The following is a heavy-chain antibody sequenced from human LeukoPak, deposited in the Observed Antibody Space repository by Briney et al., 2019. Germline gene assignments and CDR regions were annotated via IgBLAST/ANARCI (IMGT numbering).Heavy chain of an antibody. D-gene: IGHD4-11*01. CDR3: ARAYSNAWFDP. J-gene: IGHJ5*02. V-gene: IGHV1-2*02. Sequence: GASVKVSCKTSGYTFTGYYMHWVRQAPGQGLEWMGWINPNSGGTNYAQKFQDRVTMTGDTSISTAYMELSRLTSDDTAVYYCARAYSNAWFDPWGQGTLVTVSS. CDR2: INPNSGGT. CDR1: GYTFTGYY.